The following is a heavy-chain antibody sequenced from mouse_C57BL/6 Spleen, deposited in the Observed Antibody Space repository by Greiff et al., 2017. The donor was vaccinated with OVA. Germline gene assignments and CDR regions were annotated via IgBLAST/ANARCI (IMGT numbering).Heavy chain of an antibody. J-gene: IGHJ1*03. Sequence: EVQGVESGGGLVKPGGSLKLSCAASGFTFSSYAMSWVRQTPEKRLEWVATISDGGSYTYYPDNVKGRFTISRDNAKNNLYLQRSHLKSEDTAMYYCASYYDYAGGYFDVWGTGTTVTVSS. V-gene: IGHV5-4*01. CDR1: GFTFSSYA. D-gene: IGHD2-4*01. CDR2: ISDGGSYT. CDR3: ASYYDYAGGYFDV.